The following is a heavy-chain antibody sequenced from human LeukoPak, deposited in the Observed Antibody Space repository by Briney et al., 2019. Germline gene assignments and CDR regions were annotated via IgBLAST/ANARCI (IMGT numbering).Heavy chain of an antibody. V-gene: IGHV3-30-3*01. CDR1: GFTFSSYA. CDR3: ARVGALYSSSWYGDY. Sequence: GRSLRLSCAASGFTFSSYAMHWVRQAPGKGLEWVAVISYDGSSKYYADSVKGRFTISRDNSKNTLYLQMNSLRAEDTAVYYCARVGALYSSSWYGDYWGQGTLVTVSS. J-gene: IGHJ4*02. D-gene: IGHD6-13*01. CDR2: ISYDGSSK.